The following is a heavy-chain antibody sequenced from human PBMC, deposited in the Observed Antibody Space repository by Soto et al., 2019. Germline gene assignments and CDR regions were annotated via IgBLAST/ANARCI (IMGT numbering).Heavy chain of an antibody. V-gene: IGHV4-39*01. CDR1: GGSISRSPYY. J-gene: IGHJ4*02. CDR3: ARHGPLTNNWNQLNY. Sequence: QLQLQESAPGLVKPSETLSLTCTVSGGSISRSPYYWAWIRQPPGKGLQWIGNIYYNGNTFYNPSLKSRVTISIDTSKSQFSLGLSSVTASDTAVYYCARHGPLTNNWNQLNYWGQGTLVTVSS. CDR2: IYYNGNT. D-gene: IGHD1-1*01.